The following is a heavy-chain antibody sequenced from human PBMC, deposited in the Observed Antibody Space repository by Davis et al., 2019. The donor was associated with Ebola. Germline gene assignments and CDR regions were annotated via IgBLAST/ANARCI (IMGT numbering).Heavy chain of an antibody. Sequence: ASVKVSCKASGYTFTSYGISWVRQAPGQGLEWMGWISGYNGNTNYAQKLQGRVTMTTDTSTSTAYMELRSLRSDDTAVYYCARGRLLWFGELLFSEENDYWGQGTLVTVSS. D-gene: IGHD3-10*01. CDR2: ISGYNGNT. J-gene: IGHJ4*02. CDR3: ARGRLLWFGELLFSEENDY. CDR1: GYTFTSYG. V-gene: IGHV1-18*04.